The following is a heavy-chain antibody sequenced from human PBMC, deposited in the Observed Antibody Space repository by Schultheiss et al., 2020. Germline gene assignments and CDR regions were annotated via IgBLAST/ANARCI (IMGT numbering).Heavy chain of an antibody. CDR2: INHSGST. D-gene: IGHD6-19*01. J-gene: IGHJ5*02. CDR1: GGSFSGYY. Sequence: SQTLSLTCAVYGGSFSGYYWSWIRQPPGKGLEWIGEINHSGSTNYNPSLKSRVTISVDTSKNQFSLKLSSVTAADTAVYYCARRGSGWNRNWFDPWGQGTLVTVYS. V-gene: IGHV4-34*01. CDR3: ARRGSGWNRNWFDP.